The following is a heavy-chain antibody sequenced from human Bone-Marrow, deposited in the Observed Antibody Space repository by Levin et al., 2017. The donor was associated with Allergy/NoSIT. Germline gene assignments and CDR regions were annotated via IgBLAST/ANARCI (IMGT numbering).Heavy chain of an antibody. J-gene: IGHJ6*02. CDR3: AKDTVRGSLWDYSYYFYGMDV. CDR1: GFTFSNYG. D-gene: IGHD3/OR15-3a*01. V-gene: IGHV3-30*18. CDR2: ISYDGRNK. Sequence: GESLKISCAASGFTFSNYGIHWVRQAPGKGLKWVAFISYDGRNKYYADSVKGRFTISRDTSKNTLYLQMNSLRAEDTAVYYCAKDTVRGSLWDYSYYFYGMDVWGQGTTVTVSS.